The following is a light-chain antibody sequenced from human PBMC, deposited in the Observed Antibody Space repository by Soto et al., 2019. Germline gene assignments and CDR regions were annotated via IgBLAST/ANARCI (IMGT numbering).Light chain of an antibody. J-gene: IGKJ2*01. V-gene: IGKV1-39*01. CDR1: QNIFKY. Sequence: DVQMTQSPSSLSASVGDRVTITCRASQNIFKYLNWYQQKLGKAPKLLIYGASNLQSGVPSRFSGSGSGTDFTLTIGSLQPEDVATYYCQQSYSTPYTFGLGTKLEIK. CDR2: GAS. CDR3: QQSYSTPYT.